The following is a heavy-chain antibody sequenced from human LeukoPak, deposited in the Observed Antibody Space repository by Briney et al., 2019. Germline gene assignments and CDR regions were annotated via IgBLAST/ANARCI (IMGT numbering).Heavy chain of an antibody. J-gene: IGHJ3*02. Sequence: ASVKVSCKASGGTFSSYAINWVRQAPGQGLEWMGWINTNTGNPTYAQGFTGRFVFSLDTSVSTAYLQISSLKAEDTAVYYCARPRDPYYYDSSGYYYVLNDAFDIWGQGTMVTVSS. CDR1: GGTFSSYA. CDR3: ARPRDPYYYDSSGYYYVLNDAFDI. CDR2: INTNTGNP. V-gene: IGHV7-4-1*02. D-gene: IGHD3-22*01.